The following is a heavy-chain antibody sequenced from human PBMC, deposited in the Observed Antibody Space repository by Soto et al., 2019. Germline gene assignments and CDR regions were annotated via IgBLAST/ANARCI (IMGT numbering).Heavy chain of an antibody. D-gene: IGHD5-18*01. CDR1: GFTFSSYS. CDR2: ISSSSSYI. V-gene: IGHV3-21*01. Sequence: GGSLRLSCAASGFTFSSYSMNWVRQAPGKGLEWVSSISSSSSYIYYADSVKGRFTISRDNAKNSLYLQMNSLRAEDTAVYYCAREMPDTAMETGAFDIWGQGTMVTVSS. J-gene: IGHJ3*02. CDR3: AREMPDTAMETGAFDI.